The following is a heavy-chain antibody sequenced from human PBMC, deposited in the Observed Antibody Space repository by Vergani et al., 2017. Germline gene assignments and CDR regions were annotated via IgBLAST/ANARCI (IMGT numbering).Heavy chain of an antibody. V-gene: IGHV3-48*01. Sequence: TASGFTFSSYSMNWVRQAPGKGLEWVSYISSSSSTIYYADSVKGRFTISRDNAKNSLYLQMNSLRAEDTAVYYCAKDFGIGGYSRWGQGTLVTVSS. J-gene: IGHJ4*02. D-gene: IGHD5-18*01. CDR3: AKDFGIGGYSR. CDR1: GFTFSSYS. CDR2: ISSSSSTI.